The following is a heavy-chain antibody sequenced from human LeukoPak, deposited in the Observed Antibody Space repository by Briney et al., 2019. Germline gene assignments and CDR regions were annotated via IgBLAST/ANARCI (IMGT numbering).Heavy chain of an antibody. CDR3: ARGRVLNWFDP. CDR1: GGSISSGDYY. Sequence: SETLSLTCTVSGGSISSGDYYWSWIRQPPGKGLEWIGYIYYSGSTYYNPSLKSRVTMSVDTSKNQFSLKLSSVTAADTAVYYCARGRVLNWFDPWGQGTLVTVSS. J-gene: IGHJ5*02. CDR2: IYYSGST. D-gene: IGHD3-10*01. V-gene: IGHV4-30-4*01.